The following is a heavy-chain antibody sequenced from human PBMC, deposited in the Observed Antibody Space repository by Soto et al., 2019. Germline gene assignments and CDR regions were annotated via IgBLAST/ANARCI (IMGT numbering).Heavy chain of an antibody. CDR2: ISSSSGAI. Sequence: EVQLVESGGGLVQPGGSLRLSCAASGFTFTRHDMNWVRQAPGKGPEWVSHISSSSGAIYYADSVKGRFTISRDNAKNSLYLQMNSLRAEDTAVYYCARDQDYASDYWGQGTLVTVSS. J-gene: IGHJ4*02. V-gene: IGHV3-48*04. D-gene: IGHD2-2*01. CDR3: ARDQDYASDY. CDR1: GFTFTRHD.